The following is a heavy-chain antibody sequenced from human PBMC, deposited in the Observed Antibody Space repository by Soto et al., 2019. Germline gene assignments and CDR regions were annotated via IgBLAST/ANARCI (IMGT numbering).Heavy chain of an antibody. CDR1: GGTFSSYA. Sequence: QVQLVQSGAEVKKPGSSVKVSCKASGGTFSSYAISWVRQSPGQGLEWMGGIIPIFGTANYAQKFQGRVTISADESTSTAYMELSSLRSEYTAVYYCARTSIIAAAAPNWFDPWGQGTLVTVSS. J-gene: IGHJ5*02. CDR2: IIPIFGTA. CDR3: ARTSIIAAAAPNWFDP. V-gene: IGHV1-69*01. D-gene: IGHD6-13*01.